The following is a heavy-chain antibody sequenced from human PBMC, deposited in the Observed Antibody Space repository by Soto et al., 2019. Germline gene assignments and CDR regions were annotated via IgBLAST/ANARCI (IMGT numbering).Heavy chain of an antibody. CDR2: ISGSGGST. D-gene: IGHD1-26*01. Sequence: EVQLLESGGGLVQPGGSLRLSCAASGFTFSSYAMSWVRQAPGKGLEWVSAISGSGGSTYYADPVKGRFTISRDNSKNTLYLQMNSLRVEDTAAYYCARTEGVVGVRSRWFDPWGQGTLVTVSS. J-gene: IGHJ5*02. V-gene: IGHV3-23*01. CDR3: ARTEGVVGVRSRWFDP. CDR1: GFTFSSYA.